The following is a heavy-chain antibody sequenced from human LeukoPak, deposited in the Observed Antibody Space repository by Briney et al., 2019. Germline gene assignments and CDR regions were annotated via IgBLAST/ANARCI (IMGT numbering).Heavy chain of an antibody. V-gene: IGHV1-46*01. CDR3: ARGDNWNDPRFDY. CDR2: INPSGGST. J-gene: IGHJ4*02. D-gene: IGHD1-20*01. Sequence: ASVKGSCKASGYTFTSYYMHWVRQATGQGSEWMGIINPSGGSTSYAQKFQGRVTMTRDTSTSTVYMELSSLRSEDTAVYYCARGDNWNDPRFDYWGQGTLVTVSS. CDR1: GYTFTSYY.